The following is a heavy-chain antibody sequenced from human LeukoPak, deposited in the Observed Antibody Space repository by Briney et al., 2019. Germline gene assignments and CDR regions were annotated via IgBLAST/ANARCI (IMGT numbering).Heavy chain of an antibody. Sequence: GASVKVSCKASGYTFTSYYIHWVRQAPGQGLEWMGLINPSGGSTNYAQKFQGRVTMTRDTSTSTVYMELSSLRSDDTAVYYCAREVWFGELLRNWFDPWGQGTLVTVSS. J-gene: IGHJ5*02. CDR3: AREVWFGELLRNWFDP. D-gene: IGHD3-10*01. V-gene: IGHV1-46*01. CDR1: GYTFTSYY. CDR2: INPSGGST.